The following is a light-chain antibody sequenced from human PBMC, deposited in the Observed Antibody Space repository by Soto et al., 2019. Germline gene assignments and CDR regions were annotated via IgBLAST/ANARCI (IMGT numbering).Light chain of an antibody. V-gene: IGKV3-20*01. Sequence: EIVLTQSTGTLSLSPGERATLSCRASQSVSSYYLAWYQQKPGQAPRLLIYGASGRATGIPDRFSGSGSGSDFTLTISRLEPEDFAVYYCQQYGSSPLTFGGGTKVDIK. CDR1: QSVSSYY. J-gene: IGKJ4*01. CDR2: GAS. CDR3: QQYGSSPLT.